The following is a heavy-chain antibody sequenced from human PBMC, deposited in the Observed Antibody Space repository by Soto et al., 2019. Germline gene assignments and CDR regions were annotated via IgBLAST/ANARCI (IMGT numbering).Heavy chain of an antibody. J-gene: IGHJ6*02. CDR2: MNPNSGNT. CDR1: GYTFTSYD. CDR3: ARGLRDSSCIGNRYSSYATDV. Sequence: ASVKVSCKASGYTFTSYDINWVRQATGQGLEWMGWMNPNSGNTGYAQKFQGRVTMTRNTSISTAYMELSSLRSEDTAVYYCARGLRDSSCIGNRYSSYATDVWGPGPTVTLSS. V-gene: IGHV1-8*01. D-gene: IGHD6-19*01.